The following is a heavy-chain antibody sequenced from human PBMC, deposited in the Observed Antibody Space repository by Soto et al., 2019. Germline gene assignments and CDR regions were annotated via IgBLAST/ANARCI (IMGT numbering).Heavy chain of an antibody. CDR1: GFTFSSYG. J-gene: IGHJ4*02. D-gene: IGHD3-22*01. CDR2: IWYDGSNK. Sequence: PGGSLRLSCAASGFTFSSYGMHWVRQAPGKGLEWVAVIWYDGSNKYYADSVKGRFTISRDNSKNTLYLQMNSLRAEDTAVYYCARASGSSGYYFNPRPRHYFDYWGQGTLVTVSS. CDR3: ARASGSSGYYFNPRPRHYFDY. V-gene: IGHV3-33*01.